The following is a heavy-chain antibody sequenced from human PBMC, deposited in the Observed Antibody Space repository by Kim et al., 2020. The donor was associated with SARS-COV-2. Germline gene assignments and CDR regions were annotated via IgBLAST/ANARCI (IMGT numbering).Heavy chain of an antibody. CDR3: AKAVSSSWYQPSYYYYGMDV. CDR2: ISGSGGST. V-gene: IGHV3-23*01. CDR1: GFTFSSYA. J-gene: IGHJ6*02. D-gene: IGHD6-13*01. Sequence: GGSLRLSCAASGFTFSSYAMSWVRQAPGKGLEWVSAISGSGGSTYYADSVKGRFTISRDNSKNTLYLQMNSLRAEDTAVYYCAKAVSSSWYQPSYYYYGMDVWGQGTTVTVSS.